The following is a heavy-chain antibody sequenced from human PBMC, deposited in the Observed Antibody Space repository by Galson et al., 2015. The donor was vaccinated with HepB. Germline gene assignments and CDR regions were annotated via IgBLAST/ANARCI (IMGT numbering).Heavy chain of an antibody. V-gene: IGHV2-5*01. CDR2: INWNDDK. CDR1: GFSLRISGMG. J-gene: IGHJ4*02. D-gene: IGHD2-8*02. Sequence: PALVKPTQTLTLTCTFSGFSLRISGMGVGWIRQPPGKALEWLAFINWNDDKRYSPSLESRVSITKDTSKNQVVLRMTNMDPVDTATYYCAHSLGLVGPYFDYWGQGTLVTVSS. CDR3: AHSLGLVGPYFDY.